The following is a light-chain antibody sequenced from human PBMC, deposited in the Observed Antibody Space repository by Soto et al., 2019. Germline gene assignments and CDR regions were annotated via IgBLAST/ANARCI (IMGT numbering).Light chain of an antibody. CDR1: QSVSSN. CDR2: GAS. J-gene: IGKJ5*01. Sequence: EIVMTQSGAAVSVSQGETATLSCGASQSVSSNLAWYQQKPGQAPRLLIYGASTRATGIPARFSGSGSGTDFTLTISSLEPEDFAVYYCQQYNNWPITFGQGTRLEIK. CDR3: QQYNNWPIT. V-gene: IGKV3-15*01.